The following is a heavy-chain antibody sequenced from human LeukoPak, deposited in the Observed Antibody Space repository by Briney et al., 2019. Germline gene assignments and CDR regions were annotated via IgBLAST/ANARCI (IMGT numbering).Heavy chain of an antibody. Sequence: ASVTVSCKASGNTFTGYYMHWVRQAPGQGLEWMGWINPHSGGTNYAQKCQGRVTMTRDTSISTAYMELSRLRSDDTAVYYCAREQARFGELSWGDFDYWGQGTLVTVSS. CDR1: GNTFTGYY. CDR3: AREQARFGELSWGDFDY. CDR2: INPHSGGT. V-gene: IGHV1-2*02. J-gene: IGHJ4*02. D-gene: IGHD3-10*01.